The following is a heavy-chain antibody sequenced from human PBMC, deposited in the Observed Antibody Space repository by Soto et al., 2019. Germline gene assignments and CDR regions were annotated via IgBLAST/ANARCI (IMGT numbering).Heavy chain of an antibody. V-gene: IGHV1-8*01. J-gene: IGHJ4*01. CDR2: MNPRSGNT. CDR3: TASSWKGAGLDF. CDR1: GYTFTSCD. D-gene: IGHD6-13*01. Sequence: ASVKVSCKASGYTFTSCDVYWVRQAAGQGLEWMGYMNPRSGNTGYEQKFQGRVTMTRDTSISTAYMELSSLTSDDTAVYYCTASSWKGAGLDFWGQGTPFTVSS.